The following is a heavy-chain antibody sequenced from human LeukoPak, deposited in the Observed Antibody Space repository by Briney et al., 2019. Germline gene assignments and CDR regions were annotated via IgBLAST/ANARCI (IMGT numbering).Heavy chain of an antibody. Sequence: PSETLSLTCTVSGGSISSYYWSWIRQPAGKGLEWIGRIYTSGSTNYNPSPKSRVTMSVDTSKNQFSLKLSSVTAADTAVYYCARESGSIAVAGIIDPWGQGTLVTVSS. J-gene: IGHJ5*02. CDR1: GGSISSYY. V-gene: IGHV4-4*07. D-gene: IGHD6-19*01. CDR2: IYTSGST. CDR3: ARESGSIAVAGIIDP.